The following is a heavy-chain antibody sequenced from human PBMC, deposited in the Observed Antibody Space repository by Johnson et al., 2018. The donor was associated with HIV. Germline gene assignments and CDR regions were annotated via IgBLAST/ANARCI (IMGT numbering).Heavy chain of an antibody. CDR3: ARDVNFWSGPLHAFDI. Sequence: QVQVVESGGGVVQPGRSLRLSCAASGFTFSSYAMHWVRQAPGKGLEWVAVISYDGSNKYYADSVKGRFTISRDNSKNTLYLQMNSLRAEDTAVYYCARDVNFWSGPLHAFDIWGQGTMVTVSS. J-gene: IGHJ3*02. CDR1: GFTFSSYA. V-gene: IGHV3-30-3*01. CDR2: ISYDGSNK. D-gene: IGHD3-3*01.